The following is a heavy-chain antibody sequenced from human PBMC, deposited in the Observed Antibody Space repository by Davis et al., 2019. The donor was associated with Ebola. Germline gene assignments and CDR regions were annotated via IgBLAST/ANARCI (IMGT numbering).Heavy chain of an antibody. CDR3: TRATTMIVVVPGAY. CDR2: IRSKAYGGTT. CDR1: GFTVSSNY. Sequence: GGSLRLSCAASGFTVSSNYMSWFRQAPGKGLEWVGFIRSKAYGGTTEYAASVKGRFTISRDDSKSIAYLQMNSLKTEDTAVYYCTRATTMIVVVPGAYWGQGTLVTVSS. D-gene: IGHD3-22*01. V-gene: IGHV3-49*03. J-gene: IGHJ4*02.